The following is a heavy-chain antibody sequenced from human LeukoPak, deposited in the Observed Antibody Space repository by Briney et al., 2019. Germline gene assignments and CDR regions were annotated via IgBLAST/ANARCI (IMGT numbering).Heavy chain of an antibody. CDR2: ISCYNGDT. CDR1: GYTFTSNG. Sequence: GASVKVSCKASGYTFTSNGITWVRQAPGQGLEWVGWISCYNGDTRYAQKFQGRVTVTTDTSTSTAYMELRSLRSDDTAVYYCAKEGQTVPGYGYFDFWGRGTLVTVSS. CDR3: AKEGQTVPGYGYFDF. D-gene: IGHD6-19*01. V-gene: IGHV1-18*01. J-gene: IGHJ4*02.